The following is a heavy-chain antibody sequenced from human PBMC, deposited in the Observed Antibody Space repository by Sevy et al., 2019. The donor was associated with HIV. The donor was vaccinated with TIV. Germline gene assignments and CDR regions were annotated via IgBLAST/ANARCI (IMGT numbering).Heavy chain of an antibody. CDR1: GGSISSSY. Sequence: SETLSLTCTVSGGSISSSYWSWIRQPPGKGLEWIGYIFHTGSTTYNPSLKSRVTISLDTSKSQFSLKLNSVTAADTAVYYCARALSDYVWGSYRYGGRYFDLWGRGTPVTVSS. CDR3: ARALSDYVWGSYRYGGRYFDL. J-gene: IGHJ2*01. D-gene: IGHD3-16*02. V-gene: IGHV4-59*13. CDR2: IFHTGST.